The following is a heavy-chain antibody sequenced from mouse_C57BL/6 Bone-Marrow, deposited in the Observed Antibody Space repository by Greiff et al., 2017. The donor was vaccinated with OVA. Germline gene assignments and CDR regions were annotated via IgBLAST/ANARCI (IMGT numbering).Heavy chain of an antibody. J-gene: IGHJ1*03. CDR3: AREGLYWYFDV. CDR2: SRNKANDYTT. CDR1: GFTFSDFY. Sequence: EVNLVESGGGLVQSGRSLRLSCATSGFTFSDFYMEWVRQAPGKGLEWIAASRNKANDYTTEYSASVKGRFIVSRDTSQSILYLQMNALRAEDTAIYYCAREGLYWYFDVWGTGTTVTVSS. D-gene: IGHD3-3*01. V-gene: IGHV7-1*01.